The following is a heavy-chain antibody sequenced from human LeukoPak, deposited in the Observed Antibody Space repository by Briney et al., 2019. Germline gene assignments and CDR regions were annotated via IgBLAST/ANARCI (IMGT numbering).Heavy chain of an antibody. J-gene: IGHJ4*02. D-gene: IGHD6-19*01. CDR1: GYTFTGYY. CDR2: INPNSGGT. Sequence: ASLKVSCKASGYTFTGYYMHWVRQAPGQGLEWMGWINPNSGGTNYAQMFEGWVTMTRDTSISTAYMELSRLRSDDTAVYYCARAGGASDSSGWYVFDYWGQGTLVTVSS. V-gene: IGHV1-2*04. CDR3: ARAGGASDSSGWYVFDY.